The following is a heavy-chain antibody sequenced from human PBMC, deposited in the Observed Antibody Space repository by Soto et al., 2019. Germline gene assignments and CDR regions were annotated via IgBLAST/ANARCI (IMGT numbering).Heavy chain of an antibody. V-gene: IGHV3-33*01. J-gene: IGHJ4*02. CDR3: ARDPATVTTGDY. D-gene: IGHD4-17*01. CDR1: GFTFSSYG. CDR2: IWYDGSNK. Sequence: QVQLVESGGGVVQPGRSLRLSCAASGFTFSSYGMHWVRQAPGKGLEWVAVIWYDGSNKYYADFVKGRFTISRDNSKNTLYLQMNSLRAEDTAVYYCARDPATVTTGDYWGQGTLVTVSS.